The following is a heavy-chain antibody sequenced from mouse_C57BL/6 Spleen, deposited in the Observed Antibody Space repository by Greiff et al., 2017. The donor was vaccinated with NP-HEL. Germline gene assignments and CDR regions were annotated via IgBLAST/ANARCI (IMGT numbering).Heavy chain of an antibody. D-gene: IGHD3-2*02. J-gene: IGHJ4*01. CDR3: ARKRGTAQATHYYAMDY. V-gene: IGHV2-2*01. CDR2: IWSGGST. Sequence: VQLQQSGPGLVQPSQSLSITCTVSGFSLTSYGVHWVRQSPGKGLEWLGVIWSGGSTDYNAAFISRLSISKDNSKSQVFFKMNSLQADDTAIYYCARKRGTAQATHYYAMDYWGQGTSVTVSS. CDR1: GFSLTSYG.